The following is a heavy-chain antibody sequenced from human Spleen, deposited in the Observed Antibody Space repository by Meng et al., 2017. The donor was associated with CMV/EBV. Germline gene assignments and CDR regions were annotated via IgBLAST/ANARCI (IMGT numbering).Heavy chain of an antibody. D-gene: IGHD3-3*01. CDR1: GFTVSSNY. CDR3: AKPGGITIFGVVGSYGMDV. CDR2: IYSGGST. V-gene: IGHV3-53*05. J-gene: IGHJ6*02. Sequence: GESLKISCAASGFTVSSNYMSWVRQAPGKGLEWVSVIYSGGSTYYADSVKGRFTISRDNSKNTLYLQMNSLRAEDTAVYYCAKPGGITIFGVVGSYGMDVWGQGTTVTVSS.